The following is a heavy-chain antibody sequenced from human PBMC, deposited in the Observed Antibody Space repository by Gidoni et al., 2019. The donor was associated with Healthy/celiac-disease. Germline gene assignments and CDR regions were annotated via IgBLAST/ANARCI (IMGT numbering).Heavy chain of an antibody. V-gene: IGHV1-24*01. J-gene: IGHJ3*02. CDR2: FDPEDGET. D-gene: IGHD2-15*01. CDR1: GYTLTALS. CDR3: ATDSDGGPTRIVAFDI. Sequence: QVQLVQSGAEVKKPGASVKVSCKVSGYTLTALSMHWVRQAPGKGLEWMGGFDPEDGETIYAQKFQGRVTMTEDTSTDTAYMELSSLRSEDTAVYYCATDSDGGPTRIVAFDIWGQGTMVTVSS.